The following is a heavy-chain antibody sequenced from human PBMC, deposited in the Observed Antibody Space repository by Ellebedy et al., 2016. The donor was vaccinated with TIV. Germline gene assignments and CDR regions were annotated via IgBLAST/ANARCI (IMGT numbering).Heavy chain of an antibody. Sequence: AASVKVSCKASGYTFTSYYMHWVRQAPGQGLEWMGIIDPSGCSPSYAQKFQGRVTMTGDTSTSTVYMELSSLRSEDTAVYYCARIGVFSQLWSYFDYWGQGTLVTVSS. J-gene: IGHJ4*02. CDR3: ARIGVFSQLWSYFDY. CDR1: GYTFTSYY. V-gene: IGHV1-46*01. D-gene: IGHD5-18*01. CDR2: IDPSGCSP.